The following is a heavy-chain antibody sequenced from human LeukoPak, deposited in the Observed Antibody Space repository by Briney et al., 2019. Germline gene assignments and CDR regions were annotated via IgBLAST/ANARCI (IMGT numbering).Heavy chain of an antibody. CDR2: ISGSGGST. V-gene: IGHV3-23*01. Sequence: GGSLRLSCAASGFTFSSNVMIWVRQAPGKGLEWVSAISGSGGSTYYADSVKGRFTISRDNSKNTLYLQMNSLRAEDTAVYYCAKMDDYGDPGAFDIWGQGTMVTVSS. J-gene: IGHJ3*02. D-gene: IGHD4-17*01. CDR1: GFTFSSNV. CDR3: AKMDDYGDPGAFDI.